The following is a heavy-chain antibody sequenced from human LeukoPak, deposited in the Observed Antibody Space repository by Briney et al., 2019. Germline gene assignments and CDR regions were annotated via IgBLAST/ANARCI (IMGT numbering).Heavy chain of an antibody. Sequence: PGESLRLSCAASGVTVSSNYMNWVRQAPGKGLEWVSVMYSGGSTYYADSVRGRFTISRDNSKKTLYLQMNSLTIADTAVYYCARASGSYSNYDYWGQGTLVTVSS. V-gene: IGHV3-53*05. D-gene: IGHD1-26*01. CDR3: ARASGSYSNYDY. J-gene: IGHJ4*02. CDR2: MYSGGST. CDR1: GVTVSSNY.